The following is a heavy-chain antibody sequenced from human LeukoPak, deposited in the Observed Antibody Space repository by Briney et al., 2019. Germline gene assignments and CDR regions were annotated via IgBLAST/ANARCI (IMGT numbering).Heavy chain of an antibody. V-gene: IGHV3-23*01. CDR1: GFTLSDYD. CDR2: ISGSGGST. Sequence: PGGSLRLSCAASGFTLSDYDMTWVRQAPGKGLEWVSSISGSGGSTYYAGSVKGRFTMSRDNSQNTLHLQMNSLRAEDTAVYYCARGLTYYYDSDGYYWAFWGQGTLVTVSS. CDR3: ARGLTYYYDSDGYYWAF. D-gene: IGHD3-22*01. J-gene: IGHJ4*02.